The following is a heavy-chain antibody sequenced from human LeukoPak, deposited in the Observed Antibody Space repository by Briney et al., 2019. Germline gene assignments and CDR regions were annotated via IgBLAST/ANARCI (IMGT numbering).Heavy chain of an antibody. CDR3: ATQYYDFWSGYSYTPDY. CDR1: GFTFSSYS. V-gene: IGHV3-21*01. J-gene: IGHJ4*02. Sequence: GGSLRLSCAASGFTFSSYSMNWVRQAPGKGLEWVSSISSSSSYIYYADSVKGRFTISRDNAKNSLYLQMNSLRAEDTAVYYCATQYYDFWSGYSYTPDYWGQGTLVTVSS. D-gene: IGHD3-3*01. CDR2: ISSSSSYI.